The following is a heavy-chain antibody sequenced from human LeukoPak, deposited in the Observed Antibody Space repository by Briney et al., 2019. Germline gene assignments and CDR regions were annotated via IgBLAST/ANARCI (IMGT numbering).Heavy chain of an antibody. Sequence: ASVTVSCKASGYTFTSYDINWVRQATGQGLEWMGWMNPNSGNTGYAQKFQGRVTMTRNTSISTAYMELSSLRSEDTAVYYCARGRELLWFGESDARIDPWGQGTLVTVSS. CDR1: GYTFTSYD. J-gene: IGHJ5*02. V-gene: IGHV1-8*01. CDR3: ARGRELLWFGESDARIDP. CDR2: MNPNSGNT. D-gene: IGHD3-10*01.